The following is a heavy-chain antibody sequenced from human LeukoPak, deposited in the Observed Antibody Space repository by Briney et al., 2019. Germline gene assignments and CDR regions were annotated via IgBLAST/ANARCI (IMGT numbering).Heavy chain of an antibody. CDR3: ARGCSAGTPHNWFDP. J-gene: IGHJ5*02. V-gene: IGHV4-30-4*02. D-gene: IGHD6-13*01. CDR1: GGSISSGDYY. Sequence: PSETLSLTCTVSGGSISSGDYYWSWIRQPPGQGLEWIGYIYYSGSTYYNPSLKSRVTISVDTSKNQFSLKLSSVTAADTAVYYCARGCSAGTPHNWFDPWGQGTLVTVSS. CDR2: IYYSGST.